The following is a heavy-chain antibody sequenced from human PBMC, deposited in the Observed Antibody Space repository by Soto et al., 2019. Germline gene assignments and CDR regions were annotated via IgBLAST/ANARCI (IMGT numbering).Heavy chain of an antibody. J-gene: IGHJ4*02. CDR2: IYYSGST. CDR3: ASGVLIDGYSPVY. CDR1: GGSISSGGYY. Sequence: LSLTCTVSGGSISSGGYYWSWIRQHPGKGLEWIGYIYYSGSTYYNPSLKSRVTTSVDTSKNQFSLKLSSVTAADTAVYYCASGVLIDGYSPVYWGQGTLVTVSS. D-gene: IGHD5-18*01. V-gene: IGHV4-31*03.